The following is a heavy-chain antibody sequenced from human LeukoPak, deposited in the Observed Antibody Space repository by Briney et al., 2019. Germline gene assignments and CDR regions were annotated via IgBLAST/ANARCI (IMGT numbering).Heavy chain of an antibody. D-gene: IGHD1-7*01. Sequence: SETLSLTCTVSGGSISSSTYYWGWIRQPPGKGLEWIGSIFYSGSTYYKPSLKSRVSISVDTSKNQFSLKLTSVTAADTAVYYCGRRSRSTWNYRRGDYWGQGTLVTVSS. CDR2: IFYSGST. CDR3: GRRSRSTWNYRRGDY. J-gene: IGHJ4*02. V-gene: IGHV4-39*01. CDR1: GGSISSSTYY.